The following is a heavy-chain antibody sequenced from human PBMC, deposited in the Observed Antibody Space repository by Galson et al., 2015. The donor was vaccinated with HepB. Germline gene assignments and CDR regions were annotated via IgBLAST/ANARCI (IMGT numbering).Heavy chain of an antibody. V-gene: IGHV1-3*01. D-gene: IGHD6-19*01. CDR2: INAANGDT. J-gene: IGHJ5*02. CDR3: AREIPRGWDGGTGIDP. Sequence: SVKVSCKASEYTFTAYTLHWVRQAPGQRLEWLGWINAANGDTTYSQNFQGRVTISSDTSANTAYMELSSLRSEDTAVYFCAREIPRGWDGGTGIDPWGQGTLVTVSS. CDR1: EYTFTAYT.